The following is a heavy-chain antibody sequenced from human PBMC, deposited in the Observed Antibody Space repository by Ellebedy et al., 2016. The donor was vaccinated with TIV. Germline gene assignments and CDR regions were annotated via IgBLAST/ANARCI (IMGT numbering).Heavy chain of an antibody. V-gene: IGHV1-2*02. J-gene: IGHJ4*02. CDR1: GYTFTGYY. CDR3: ARGGATPRVRVDY. D-gene: IGHD3-10*01. CDR2: INPNSGVT. Sequence: ASVKVSCKASGYTFTGYYMHWVRQAPGQGLEWMGWINPNSGVTKYVQKFQGRVTMTRDTSITTAHMEVSGLRFDDTAMYYCARGGATPRVRVDYWGQGTLVTVSS.